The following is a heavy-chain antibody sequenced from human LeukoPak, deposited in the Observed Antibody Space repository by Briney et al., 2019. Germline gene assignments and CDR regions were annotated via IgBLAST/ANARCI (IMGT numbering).Heavy chain of an antibody. CDR2: ISTSSSYI. CDR1: GFTFGDYA. D-gene: IGHD6-13*01. Sequence: GGSLRLSCTASGFTFGDYAMNRVRQAPGKGLEWVSSISTSSSYIYYADSVKGRFTISRNNGKNSLYLQMNSLRAEDTAVYYCARGAEGIAATDSNFDYWGRGTLVTVSS. J-gene: IGHJ4*02. CDR3: ARGAEGIAATDSNFDY. V-gene: IGHV3-21*01.